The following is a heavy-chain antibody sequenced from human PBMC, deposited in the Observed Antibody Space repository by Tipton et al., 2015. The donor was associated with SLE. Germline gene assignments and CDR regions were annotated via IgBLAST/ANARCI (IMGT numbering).Heavy chain of an antibody. V-gene: IGHV1-8*02. D-gene: IGHD6-13*01. J-gene: IGHJ4*02. CDR3: VASRVGSNSFRGFDY. Sequence: QSGAEVKKPGSSVKVSCKASGDTFSSYSLSWVRQAPGQGLEWMGWMNPNSGNTGYAQKFQGRFTISRDNSKNTLYLQLSSLRAEDTAVYYCVASRVGSNSFRGFDYWGQGTLVTVSS. CDR1: GDTFSSYS. CDR2: MNPNSGNT.